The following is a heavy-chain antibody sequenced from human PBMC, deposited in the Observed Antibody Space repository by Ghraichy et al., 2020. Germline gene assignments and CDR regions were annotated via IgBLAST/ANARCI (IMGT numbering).Heavy chain of an antibody. CDR1: GFTFSDYA. CDR3: AKYYAPGSSRAFDI. D-gene: IGHD3-10*01. Sequence: GSLRLSCSASGFTFSDYAMTWVRQAPGKGLEWVSVIGADGVNTVYADSVKGRFTISRDNSKNTLYLQMNSLGAEDTALYYCAKYYAPGSSRAFDIWGQGTMVTVSS. V-gene: IGHV3-23*01. J-gene: IGHJ3*02. CDR2: IGADGVNT.